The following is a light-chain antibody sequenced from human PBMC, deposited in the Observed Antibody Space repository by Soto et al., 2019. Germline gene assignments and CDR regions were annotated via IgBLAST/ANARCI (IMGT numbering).Light chain of an antibody. V-gene: IGLV1-40*01. J-gene: IGLJ3*02. CDR1: SSNIGAGYD. CDR3: QFYDSSLSGV. Sequence: QSVLTQPPSVSGAPGQRVTISCTGSSSNIGAGYDVHWYQQLPGTAPKLLIYGNSNRPSGVPDRFSGSKSGTSASLAITGLQAEDEADYYCQFYDSSLSGVFGGGTKLIVL. CDR2: GNS.